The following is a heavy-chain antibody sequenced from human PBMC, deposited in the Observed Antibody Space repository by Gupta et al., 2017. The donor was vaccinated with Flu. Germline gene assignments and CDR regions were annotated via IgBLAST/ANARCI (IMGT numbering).Heavy chain of an antibody. J-gene: IGHJ4*02. Sequence: GKGLEWIGSINYSGSTYYNPSLKSRVTISVDTSKNQFSLKLSSVTAADTAVYYCARIDGCGGDCYLKYYFDYWGQGTLVTVSS. CDR3: ARIDGCGGDCYLKYYFDY. D-gene: IGHD2-21*01. CDR2: INYSGST. V-gene: IGHV4-39*01.